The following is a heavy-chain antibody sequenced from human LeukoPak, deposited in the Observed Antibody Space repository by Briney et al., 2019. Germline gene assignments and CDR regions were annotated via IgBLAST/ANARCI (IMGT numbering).Heavy chain of an antibody. D-gene: IGHD5-12*01. CDR1: GFTFDDYN. J-gene: IGHJ6*03. CDR3: AKDKWLRGYYYYYMDV. CDR2: ITWNGDST. V-gene: IGHV3-43*01. Sequence: GGSLRLSCAASGFTFDDYNMHWVRQAPGKGLEWVSLITWNGDSTYYADSVEGRFTISRDNSKNSLYLQMKSLRTEDTALYYCAKDKWLRGYYYYYMDVWGKGTTVTVSS.